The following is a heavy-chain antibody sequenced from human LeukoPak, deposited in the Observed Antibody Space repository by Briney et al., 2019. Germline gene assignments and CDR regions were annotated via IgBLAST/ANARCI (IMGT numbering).Heavy chain of an antibody. CDR1: VDSISSANFY. J-gene: IGHJ4*02. Sequence: SETLSLTCIVSVDSISSANFYWTWIRQPPGKGLEWIGSIYCSGRSYSNPSLTSRVTISVDTSKNQFSLRLNSVTAADTAVYYCAREAVAIDYWGQGTLVTVSS. CDR3: AREAVAIDY. D-gene: IGHD6-19*01. CDR2: IYCSGRS. V-gene: IGHV4-39*02.